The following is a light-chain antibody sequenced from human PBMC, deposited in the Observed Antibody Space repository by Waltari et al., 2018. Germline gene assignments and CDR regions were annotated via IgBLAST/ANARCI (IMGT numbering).Light chain of an antibody. J-gene: IGLJ2*01. Sequence: QSVLTQPPSASGTPGQRVPISCSGSSSNIGSNTVTWYQQPPGTAPKLLIYSNNQRPSGFPDRFSGSKSGTSASLAISGLQSEDEADYYCAAWDDSLNGPDVVFGGGTKLTVL. CDR3: AAWDDSLNGPDVV. CDR1: SSNIGSNT. CDR2: SNN. V-gene: IGLV1-44*01.